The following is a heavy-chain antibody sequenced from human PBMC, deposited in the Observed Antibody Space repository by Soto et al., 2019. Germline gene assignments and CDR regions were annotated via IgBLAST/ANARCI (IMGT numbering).Heavy chain of an antibody. CDR1: GYVFTSSF. D-gene: IGHD1-26*01. V-gene: IGHV1-46*01. J-gene: IGHJ6*02. CDR2: INPSIGST. CDR3: AKEVNSVIMSGDKEDYSGLDV. Sequence: QVQLVQSGAEVKKPGASVKVSCKASGYVFTSSFMHWVRQAPGQGLAWMAMINPSIGSTTYAHKFQDRIAETTDTSAATVYMDLSSLRPADTAIYYCAKEVNSVIMSGDKEDYSGLDVWGQGTTVIVSS.